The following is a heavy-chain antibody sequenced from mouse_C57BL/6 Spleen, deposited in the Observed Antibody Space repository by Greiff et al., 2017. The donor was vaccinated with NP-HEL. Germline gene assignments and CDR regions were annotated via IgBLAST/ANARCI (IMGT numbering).Heavy chain of an antibody. CDR2: INYDGSST. CDR3: ARVSYAWYFDV. V-gene: IGHV5-16*01. CDR1: GFTFSDYY. Sequence: EVQLVESEGGLVQPGSSMKLSCTASGFTFSDYYMAWVRQVPEKGLEWVANINYDGSSTYYLDSLKSRFIISRDNAKNILYLQMSSLKSEDTATYYCARVSYAWYFDVWGTGTTVTVSS. J-gene: IGHJ1*03. D-gene: IGHD1-1*01.